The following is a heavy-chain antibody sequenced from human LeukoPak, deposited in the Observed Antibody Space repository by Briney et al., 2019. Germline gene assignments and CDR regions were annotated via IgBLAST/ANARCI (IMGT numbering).Heavy chain of an antibody. V-gene: IGHV3-48*01. Sequence: PGGSLRLSCAASGFTFSSYSMNWVRQAPGKGLEWVSYISSSSSTIYYADSVKGRFTISRDNAKNSLYLQMNSLRAEDTAVYYCAKGRLYTVTTNFDYWGQGTLVTVSS. CDR1: GFTFSSYS. CDR2: ISSSSSTI. J-gene: IGHJ4*02. CDR3: AKGRLYTVTTNFDY. D-gene: IGHD4-17*01.